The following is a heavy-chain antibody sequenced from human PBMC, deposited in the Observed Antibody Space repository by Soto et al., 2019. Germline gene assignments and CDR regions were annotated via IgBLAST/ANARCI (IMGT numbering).Heavy chain of an antibody. Sequence: QLQLQESGPGLVKPSETLSLTCTVSGGSISSSSYYWGWIRQPPGKGLEWIGSIYYSGSTYYNPSLKSRVNISVDTSKNQFYLKLSSVTAADKAVYYCARHATIFGVVIIRGGWFDPWGQGTLVTVSS. CDR3: ARHATIFGVVIIRGGWFDP. D-gene: IGHD3-3*01. V-gene: IGHV4-39*01. J-gene: IGHJ5*02. CDR2: IYYSGST. CDR1: GGSISSSSYY.